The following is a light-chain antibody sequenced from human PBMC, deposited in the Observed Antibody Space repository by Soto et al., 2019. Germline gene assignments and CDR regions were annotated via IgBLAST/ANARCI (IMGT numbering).Light chain of an antibody. Sequence: SSELTQPPSVSVSPGQTASITCSGDKLGDKYACWYQQKPGQSPILVIYQDTKRPSGIPERFSGSNSGNTATLTISGTQAMDEADYYCQAWDSYTVVFGGGTKLTVL. J-gene: IGLJ2*01. CDR1: KLGDKY. CDR3: QAWDSYTVV. CDR2: QDT. V-gene: IGLV3-1*01.